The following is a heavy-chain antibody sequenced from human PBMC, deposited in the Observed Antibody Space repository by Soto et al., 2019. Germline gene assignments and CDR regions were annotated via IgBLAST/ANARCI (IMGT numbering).Heavy chain of an antibody. J-gene: IGHJ3*02. Sequence: ASVKVSCKASGYTFTSYYMHWVRQAPGQGLEWMGIINPSGGSTSYAQKFQGRVTMTRDTSTSTVYMELSSLRSEDTAVYYCARQPVVPAAGRPAGYSSSPDAFDIWGKGTMVTVSS. V-gene: IGHV1-46*03. CDR3: ARQPVVPAAGRPAGYSSSPDAFDI. CDR2: INPSGGST. CDR1: GYTFTSYY. D-gene: IGHD6-13*01.